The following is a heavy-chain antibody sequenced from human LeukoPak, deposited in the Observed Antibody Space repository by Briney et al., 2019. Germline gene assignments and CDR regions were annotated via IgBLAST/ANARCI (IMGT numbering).Heavy chain of an antibody. CDR2: INPNSGGT. J-gene: IGHJ3*02. V-gene: IGHV1-2*02. D-gene: IGHD6-13*01. CDR3: AREEGAAAGHDAFDI. Sequence: EASVKVSCKASGYTFTGYYMHWVRQAPGQGLEWMGWINPNSGGTNYAQKFQGRVTMTRDTSISTAYMELSRLRSDDTAVYYCAREEGAAAGHDAFDIWGQGTMVTVSS. CDR1: GYTFTGYY.